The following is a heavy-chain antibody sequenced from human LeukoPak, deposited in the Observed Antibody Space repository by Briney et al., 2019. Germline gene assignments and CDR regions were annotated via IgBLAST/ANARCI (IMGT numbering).Heavy chain of an antibody. D-gene: IGHD1-26*01. V-gene: IGHV1-69*04. CDR2: IIPILGIA. CDR3: ARGQVGAAYSF. CDR1: GGTFSSYA. Sequence: RASVKVFCKASGGTFSSYAISWVRQAPGQGLECMGMIIPILGIATYAQKFQGRVTIPADTSTSTAYMELRSLRSDDTAVYYCARGQVGAAYSFWGQGTLVTVSS. J-gene: IGHJ4*02.